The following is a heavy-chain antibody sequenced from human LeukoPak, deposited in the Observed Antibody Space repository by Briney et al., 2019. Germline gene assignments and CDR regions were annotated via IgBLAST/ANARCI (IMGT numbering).Heavy chain of an antibody. CDR3: ARGTDTAMVHDY. J-gene: IGHJ4*02. V-gene: IGHV1-8*01. D-gene: IGHD5-18*01. CDR1: GYASTSYD. CDR2: MNPNSGNT. Sequence: ASVKVSCKASGYASTSYDTNWVRQATGQGLEWMGWMNPNSGNTGYAQKFQGRVTMTRNTSISTAYMELSSLRSEDTAVYYCARGTDTAMVHDYWGQGTLVTVSS.